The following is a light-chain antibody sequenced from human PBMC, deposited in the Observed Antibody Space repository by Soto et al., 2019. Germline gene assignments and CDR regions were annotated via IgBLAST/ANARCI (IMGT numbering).Light chain of an antibody. CDR3: QQYSSSFP. J-gene: IGKJ4*01. V-gene: IGKV3-20*01. Sequence: IILTQSPGTVSLSPGDRVTLSCGASDIVTKSQLAWYQQRPGQSPRLLIYDVSKRASGVPARFSATGSGTDFTLTMSGLEPEDFAIYFCQQYSSSFPFGGGTKVEI. CDR2: DVS. CDR1: DIVTKSQ.